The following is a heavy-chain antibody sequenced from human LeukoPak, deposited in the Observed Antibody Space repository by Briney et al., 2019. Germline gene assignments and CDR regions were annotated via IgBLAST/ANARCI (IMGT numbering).Heavy chain of an antibody. CDR3: ARDGHRRYYYDSSGREHAFDI. J-gene: IGHJ3*02. Sequence: SETLSLTCTVSGGSISSGSYYWSWIRQPAGKGLEWIGHIYTSGSTNYNPSLKSRVTISVDTSKNQFSLRLSSVTAADTAVYYCARDGHRRYYYDSSGREHAFDIWGQGTMVTVSA. D-gene: IGHD3-22*01. V-gene: IGHV4-61*09. CDR1: GGSISSGSYY. CDR2: IYTSGST.